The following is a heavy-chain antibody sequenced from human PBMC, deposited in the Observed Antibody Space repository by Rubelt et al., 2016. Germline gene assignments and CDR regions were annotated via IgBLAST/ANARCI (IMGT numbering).Heavy chain of an antibody. Sequence: QLQLQESGPGLVKPSETLSLTCTVSGGSISSSSYYWGWIRQPPGKGLEWIGSIYYSGSTYYNPSLKRRVTISGDTSKNQFSLKLSSVTAADTAVYYCARAVYDDILTGTYWFDPWGQGTLVTVSS. CDR3: ARAVYDDILTGTYWFDP. CDR1: GGSISSSSYY. J-gene: IGHJ5*02. D-gene: IGHD3-9*01. V-gene: IGHV4-39*07. CDR2: IYYSGST.